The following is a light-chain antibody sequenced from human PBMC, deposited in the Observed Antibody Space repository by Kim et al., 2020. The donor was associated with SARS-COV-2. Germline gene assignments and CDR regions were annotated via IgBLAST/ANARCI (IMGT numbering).Light chain of an antibody. Sequence: DIVLTQSPDSLAVSLGERATINCKASQSVLYSSNNKNYLAWYQRKPGQPPKLLIYWASTRESGVPDRFSGSGSGTDFTLTISSLQAEDGAVYYCQQYYGTPFTVGGGTKVDIK. J-gene: IGKJ4*01. CDR2: WAS. V-gene: IGKV4-1*01. CDR3: QQYYGTPFT. CDR1: QSVLYSSNNKNY.